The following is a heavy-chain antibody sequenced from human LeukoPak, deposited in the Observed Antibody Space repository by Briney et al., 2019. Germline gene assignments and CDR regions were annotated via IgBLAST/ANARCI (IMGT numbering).Heavy chain of an antibody. D-gene: IGHD6-19*01. CDR2: ISSSGSTI. CDR1: GYTFSDYY. J-gene: IGHJ2*01. CDR3: ARRIAVAGWYWYFDL. V-gene: IGHV3-11*01. Sequence: PGGSLRLSCAASGYTFSDYYMSWIRQAPGKGLEWVSYISSSGSTIYYADSVKGRFTISRDNAKNSLYLQMNSLRAEDTAVYYCARRIAVAGWYWYFDLWGHGTLVSVSS.